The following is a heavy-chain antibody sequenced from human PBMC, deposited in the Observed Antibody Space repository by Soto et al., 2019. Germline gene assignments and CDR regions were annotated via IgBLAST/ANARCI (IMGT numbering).Heavy chain of an antibody. V-gene: IGHV1-3*01. CDR1: GYSFTSYA. CDR2: INAGNGNT. D-gene: IGHD3-3*01. J-gene: IGHJ6*02. Sequence: QVQLVQSGAEMKKPGASVKVSCKASGYSFTSYAIRWVRQAPGQTLEWMGWINAGNGNTKYSEKLQDRVTITRDTSASTAYMELSSLISEDTAVYYCAKDFDYYYYAMDVWGQGTTVTVSS. CDR3: AKDFDYYYYAMDV.